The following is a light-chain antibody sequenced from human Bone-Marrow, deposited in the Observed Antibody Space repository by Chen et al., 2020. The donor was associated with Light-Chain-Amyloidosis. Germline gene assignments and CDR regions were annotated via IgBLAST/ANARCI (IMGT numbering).Light chain of an antibody. J-gene: IGLJ2*01. CDR1: DLPTKY. CDR2: RDT. CDR3: QSADSSGTYEVI. V-gene: IGLV3-25*03. Sequence: SYELTQPPSVSVSPGQTARITCSGDDLPTKYAYWYQQKPGQAPVLVIHRDTERPAGISGRFSGSSSGTTATLTISGVQAEDEADYHCQSADSSGTYEVIFGGGTKLPVL.